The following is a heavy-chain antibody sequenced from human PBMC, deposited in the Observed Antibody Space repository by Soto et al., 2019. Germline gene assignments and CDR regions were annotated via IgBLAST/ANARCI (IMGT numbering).Heavy chain of an antibody. CDR3: ARAISGYVT. J-gene: IGHJ5*02. Sequence: QVQLVQSGAEVKKSGASVKVSCKAAGITYTTYAIHWVRQAPGQGLEWMGWINTGNGNTRYSQRFQGRVTLTTDTSVNTAYMDLSSMTSEDTAVYFCARAISGYVTWGQGTLITVSS. CDR1: GITYTTYA. D-gene: IGHD5-12*01. CDR2: INTGNGNT. V-gene: IGHV1-3*04.